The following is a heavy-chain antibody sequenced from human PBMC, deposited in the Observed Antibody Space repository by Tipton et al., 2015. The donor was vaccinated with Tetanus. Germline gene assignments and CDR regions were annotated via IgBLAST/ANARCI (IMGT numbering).Heavy chain of an antibody. J-gene: IGHJ4*02. V-gene: IGHV4-61*08. CDR1: DGPVSSGGHY. CDR3: ARANNDYPKKGPFDY. CDR2: VHYSGRT. Sequence: PGLVKPSGTLSLTCTVSDGPVSSGGHYWGWVRQLPGKGLEWIGYVHYSGRTNSDYFLKSRVTISIDKSKNQFSLRLTSVTAADTAVYYCARANNDYPKKGPFDYWGQGILVIVSA. D-gene: IGHD1-1*01.